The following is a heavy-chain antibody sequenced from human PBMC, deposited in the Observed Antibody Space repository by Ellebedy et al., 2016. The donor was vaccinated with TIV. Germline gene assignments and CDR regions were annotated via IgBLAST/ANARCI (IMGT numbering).Heavy chain of an antibody. CDR3: ARDRSSYVWGNYRPYHYSYGMDV. CDR2: VNSDAGST. Sequence: AASVKVSCKASGYTFSSYHIHWVRQAPGQGLEWMGIVNSDAGSTNYAQRFQGRVSMTSDTSTSTVYMELSSLRYEDTAMYYCARDRSSYVWGNYRPYHYSYGMDVWGQGTTVTVSS. V-gene: IGHV1-46*01. J-gene: IGHJ6*02. CDR1: GYTFSSYH. D-gene: IGHD3-16*02.